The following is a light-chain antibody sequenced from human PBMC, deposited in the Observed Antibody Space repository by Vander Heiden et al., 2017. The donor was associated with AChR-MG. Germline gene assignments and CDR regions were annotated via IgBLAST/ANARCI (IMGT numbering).Light chain of an antibody. CDR1: QSISNH. CDR2: GAS. V-gene: IGKV1-39*01. CDR3: QQSYTTPPNT. J-gene: IGKJ2*01. Sequence: DIQMTQSPSSLSASAGDRVTSTCRASQSISNHLNWYQQQPGKATKLLIYGASSLQSGVPSRFSGSGSGTDFTLTIGSLQPEDFATYYCQQSYTTPPNTFGQGTKVEIK.